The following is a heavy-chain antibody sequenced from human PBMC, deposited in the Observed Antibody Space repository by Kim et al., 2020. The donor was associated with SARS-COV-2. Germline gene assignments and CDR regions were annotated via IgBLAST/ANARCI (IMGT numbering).Heavy chain of an antibody. CDR2: IYRGGST. CDR3: ARADYYYGKDV. J-gene: IGHJ6*02. CDR1: GGSISSGAYS. V-gene: IGHV4-30-2*01. Sequence: SETLSLTCAVSGGSISSGAYSWSWIRQPPGKGLEWIGYIYRGGSTHYNPSLKSPVIMPIDTSKNQFSLKLTSGTAADTAVYFWARADYYYGKDVWGQGATGPGSS.